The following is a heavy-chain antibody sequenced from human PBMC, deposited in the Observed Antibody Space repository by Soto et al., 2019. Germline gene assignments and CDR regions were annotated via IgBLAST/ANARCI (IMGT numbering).Heavy chain of an antibody. J-gene: IGHJ6*02. Sequence: GESLRLSCAASGFTFSSYGMHWVRQPPGKGLEWVAVIWYDGSNKYYADSVKGRFTISRDNSKNTLYLQMNSLRAEDTAVYYCARDDISGWYYIDYGIDVWFQGTTVTV. CDR2: IWYDGSNK. V-gene: IGHV3-33*01. CDR3: ARDDISGWYYIDYGIDV. D-gene: IGHD6-19*01. CDR1: GFTFSSYG.